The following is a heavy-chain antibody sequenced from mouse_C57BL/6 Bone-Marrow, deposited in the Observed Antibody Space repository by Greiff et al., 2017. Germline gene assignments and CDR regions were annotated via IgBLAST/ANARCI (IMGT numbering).Heavy chain of an antibody. CDR1: GFTFSDYG. CDR2: ISNLAYSI. J-gene: IGHJ3*01. Sequence: DVHLVESGGGLVQPGGSLKLSCAASGFTFSDYGMAWVRQAPRKGPEWVAFISNLAYSIYYADPVTGRFTICRENAKNTLYLEMSSLRSEDTAMYYCARQGYYGSSFPFAYWGQGTLVTVSA. D-gene: IGHD1-1*01. CDR3: ARQGYYGSSFPFAY. V-gene: IGHV5-15*01.